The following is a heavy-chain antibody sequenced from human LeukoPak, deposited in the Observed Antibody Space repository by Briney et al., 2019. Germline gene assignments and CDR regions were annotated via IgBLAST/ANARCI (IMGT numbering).Heavy chain of an antibody. V-gene: IGHV4-4*07. CDR1: GGSISSYY. Sequence: SETLSLTCTVSGGSISSYYWSWIRQPAGKGLEWIGRIYTSGSTNYNPSLKSRVTMSVDTSKNQFSLKLSSVAAADTAVYYCAGSGYLYWFDPWGQGTLVTVSS. CDR2: IYTSGST. D-gene: IGHD3-22*01. J-gene: IGHJ5*02. CDR3: AGSGYLYWFDP.